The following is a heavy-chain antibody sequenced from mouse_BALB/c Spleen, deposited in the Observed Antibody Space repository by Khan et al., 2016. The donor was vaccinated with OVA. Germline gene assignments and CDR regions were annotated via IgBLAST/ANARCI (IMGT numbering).Heavy chain of an antibody. CDR2: INPSSGYT. CDR1: GYTFTSYT. CDR3: AREGGYYKNDGGFAY. J-gene: IGHJ3*01. V-gene: IGHV1-4*01. D-gene: IGHD2-14*01. Sequence: QVQLKESGAELARPGASVKMSCKASGYTFTSYTMHWVKQRPGQGLEWIGYINPSSGYTNYNQKFKDQATLTADKSSSTAYMQLSSLTSEDSAIYYCAREGGYYKNDGGFAYWGQGTLVTVSA.